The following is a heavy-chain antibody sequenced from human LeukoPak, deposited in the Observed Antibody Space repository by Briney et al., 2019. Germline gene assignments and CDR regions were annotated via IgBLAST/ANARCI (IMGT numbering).Heavy chain of an antibody. CDR3: AREPYGDYRFWYFDL. V-gene: IGHV4-34*01. CDR1: GGSFSGDY. J-gene: IGHJ2*01. Sequence: PSETLSVTYAVYGGSFSGDYWSWIRQPPGKGLEWIGEINHSGSTNYNPSLKSRVTISVDTSKNQFSLKLSSVTAADTAVYYCAREPYGDYRFWYFDLWGRGTLVTVSS. CDR2: INHSGST. D-gene: IGHD4-17*01.